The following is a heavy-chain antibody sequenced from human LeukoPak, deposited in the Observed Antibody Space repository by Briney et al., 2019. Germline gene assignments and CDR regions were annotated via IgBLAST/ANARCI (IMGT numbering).Heavy chain of an antibody. CDR3: ARAYCGGDCYPNAFDY. CDR2: IIPIFGTA. V-gene: IGHV1-69*13. Sequence: GVSVKVSCKASGGTFSSYAISWVRQAPGQGLEWMGGIIPIFGTANYAQKFQGRVTITADESTSTAYMELSSLRSEDTAVYYCARAYCGGDCYPNAFDYWGQGTLVTVSS. CDR1: GGTFSSYA. D-gene: IGHD2-21*01. J-gene: IGHJ4*02.